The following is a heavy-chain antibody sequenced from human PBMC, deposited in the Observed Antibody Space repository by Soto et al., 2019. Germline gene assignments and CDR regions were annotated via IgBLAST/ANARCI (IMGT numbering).Heavy chain of an antibody. V-gene: IGHV3-30*18. CDR3: AKGGNNWNDAGGMDV. Sequence: QVQLVESGGGVVQPGRSLRLSCAASGFTFSSYGMHWVRQAPGKGLEWVAVISYDGSNKYYADSVKGRFTISRDNSKNTLYLQRNSLRAEDTAVYYCAKGGNNWNDAGGMDVW. J-gene: IGHJ6*01. CDR2: ISYDGSNK. CDR1: GFTFSSYG. D-gene: IGHD1-20*01.